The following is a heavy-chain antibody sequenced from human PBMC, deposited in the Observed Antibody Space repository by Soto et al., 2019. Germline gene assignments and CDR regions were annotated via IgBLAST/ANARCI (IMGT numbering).Heavy chain of an antibody. CDR2: ISGSGGST. Sequence: LGGSLRLSCAASGFTFSSYAVSWVRQAPGKGLEGVSAISGSGGSTYYADPVKGRFTISRDNYKNTLYLQMNSLRADDTAVYYWAKLGHGVDYWGQGTLVTVSS. CDR1: GFTFSSYA. CDR3: AKLGHGVDY. D-gene: IGHD3-10*01. J-gene: IGHJ4*02. V-gene: IGHV3-23*01.